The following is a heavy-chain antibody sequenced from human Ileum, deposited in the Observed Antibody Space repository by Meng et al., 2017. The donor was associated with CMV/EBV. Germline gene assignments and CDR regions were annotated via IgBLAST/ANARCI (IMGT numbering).Heavy chain of an antibody. V-gene: IGHV6-1*01. D-gene: IGHD1-1*01. CDR3: ARIAWNVAAF. CDR1: GDSVSSNSAA. J-gene: IGHJ4*02. Sequence: QIRLQQSGPGLVKPSQTLSLTCDISGDSVSSNSAAWNWIRQSPSRGLEWLGRTYYRSKWYNDYAASVESRITINLDTSKNQFSLQLNSVTPDDTAVYYCARIAWNVAAFWGQGTLVTVSS. CDR2: TYYRSKWYN.